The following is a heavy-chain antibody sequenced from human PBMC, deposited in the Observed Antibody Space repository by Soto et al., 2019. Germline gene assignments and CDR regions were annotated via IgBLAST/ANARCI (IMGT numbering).Heavy chain of an antibody. J-gene: IGHJ6*03. D-gene: IGHD6-13*01. CDR1: GYTFTSYD. CDR3: ARGDLGAAGSYYYYYYMDV. Sequence: ASVKVSCKASGYTFTSYDINWVRQATGQRIERMRWMNPNSGKTGYAQKLQGRVTMTRNTSISTAYMELSSLRSEDTAVYYCARGDLGAAGSYYYYYYMDVWGKGTTVTVSS. CDR2: MNPNSGKT. V-gene: IGHV1-8*01.